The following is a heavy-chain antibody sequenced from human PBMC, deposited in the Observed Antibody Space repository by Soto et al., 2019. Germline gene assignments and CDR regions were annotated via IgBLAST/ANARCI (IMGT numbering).Heavy chain of an antibody. CDR3: VRRFTFGGVIVKRRAFDI. V-gene: IGHV1-8*01. J-gene: IGHJ3*02. CDR2: MNPNSGNT. Sequence: QVQLVQSGAEVKKPGASVKVSCKASGYTFTSYDINWVRQATGQGLEWMGWMNPNSGNTGYAQKFQGRVTMTRNTSISTAYMELSSLRSEDTAVYYCVRRFTFGGVIVKRRAFDIWGQGTMVTVSS. CDR1: GYTFTSYD. D-gene: IGHD3-16*02.